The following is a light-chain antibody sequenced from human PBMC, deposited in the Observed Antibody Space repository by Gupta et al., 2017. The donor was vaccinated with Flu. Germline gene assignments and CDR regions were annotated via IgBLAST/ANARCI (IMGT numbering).Light chain of an antibody. V-gene: IGKV1D-12*01. Sequence: GDRITITCRASQSINSWLAWYQQKPGQAPVLLIYSASTLNTGVPSRFSGSGYGTDFTLLINGLQPEDFATYYCQQASSCPLTFGGGTKVQIK. CDR1: QSINSW. CDR3: QQASSCPLT. CDR2: SAS. J-gene: IGKJ4*01.